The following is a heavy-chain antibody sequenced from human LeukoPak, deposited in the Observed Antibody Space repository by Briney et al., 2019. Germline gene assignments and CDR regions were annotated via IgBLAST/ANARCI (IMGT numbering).Heavy chain of an antibody. CDR1: GFTVSSNY. Sequence: GGSLRLSCAASGFTVSSNYMSWVRQAPGKGLEWVSVIYSGGSTYYADSVKGRFTISRDNSKNTLYLQMNSLRAEDTAVYYCAREVAADFYYYYMDVWGKGTTVTISS. J-gene: IGHJ6*03. CDR2: IYSGGST. V-gene: IGHV3-53*01. D-gene: IGHD6-13*01. CDR3: AREVAADFYYYYMDV.